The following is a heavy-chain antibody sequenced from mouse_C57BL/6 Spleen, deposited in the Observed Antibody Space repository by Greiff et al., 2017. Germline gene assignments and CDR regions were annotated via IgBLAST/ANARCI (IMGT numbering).Heavy chain of an antibody. CDR3: ARRAGYYGYLDY. Sequence: VQLQQPGAELVMPGASVKLSCKASGYTFTSYWMHWVKQRPGQGLEWIGEIDPSDSYTNYNQKFKGKSTLTVDKSSSTAYMQLSSLTSEDSAVYYCARRAGYYGYLDYWGQGTTLTVSS. CDR2: IDPSDSYT. D-gene: IGHD2-1*01. CDR1: GYTFTSYW. V-gene: IGHV1-69*01. J-gene: IGHJ2*01.